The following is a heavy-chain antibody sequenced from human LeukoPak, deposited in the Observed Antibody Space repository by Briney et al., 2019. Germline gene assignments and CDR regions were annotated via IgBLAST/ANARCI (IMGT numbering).Heavy chain of an antibody. V-gene: IGHV1-8*01. Sequence: ASVKVSCKASGYTFTSYDINWVRQATGQGLEWMGWMNPNSGNTGYAQKFQGRVTMTRDTSISTAYMELSRLRSDDTAVYYCARARAAAGNYYYYYMDVWGKGTTVTVSS. D-gene: IGHD6-13*01. CDR2: MNPNSGNT. CDR1: GYTFTSYD. J-gene: IGHJ6*03. CDR3: ARARAAAGNYYYYYMDV.